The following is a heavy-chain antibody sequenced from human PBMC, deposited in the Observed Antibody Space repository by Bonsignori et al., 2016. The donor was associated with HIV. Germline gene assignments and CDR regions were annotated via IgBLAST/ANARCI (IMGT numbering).Heavy chain of an antibody. V-gene: IGHV1-18*01. CDR2: INPYNDDT. J-gene: IGHJ3*02. D-gene: IGHD5-24*01. CDR3: ARRGDGYKWGAFDI. Sequence: VRQAPGQGLEWMGYINPYNDDTNSAQRLQGRVTMTTDTSTSTAYMELRSLRSDDTAVYYCARRGDGYKWGAFDIWGQGTQVTVSS.